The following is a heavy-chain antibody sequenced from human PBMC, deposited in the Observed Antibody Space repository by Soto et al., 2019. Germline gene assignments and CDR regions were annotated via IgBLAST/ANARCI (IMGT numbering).Heavy chain of an antibody. Sequence: GGTLRLSCVTSGFTFSAYWMHWVRQGPGKGPQWLSRLNSAGSTRAYADSVKGRFTISRDNAKTTVYLQMNSLRIDETSVYYFARDREGDGDYKMVVWGPGATVTVSS. J-gene: IGHJ6*01. CDR1: GFTFSAYW. V-gene: IGHV3-74*01. D-gene: IGHD4-17*01. CDR2: LNSAGSTR. CDR3: ARDREGDGDYKMVV.